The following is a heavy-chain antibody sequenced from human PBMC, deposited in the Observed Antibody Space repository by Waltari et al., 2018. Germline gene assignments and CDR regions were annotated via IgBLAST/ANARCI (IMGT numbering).Heavy chain of an antibody. Sequence: EVQLVASGGGSVQPGGSLRLSCAASGMPLGSYWLYWVRQAPGKGLEWVANIKQDGSEKNYVDSVEGRFSISRDNAQNSLYVQMNSLRAEDTAIYYCVTGLTTVTAKDYFDHWGQGALVTVSS. CDR1: GMPLGSYW. CDR3: VTGLTTVTAKDYFDH. CDR2: IKQDGSEK. V-gene: IGHV3-7*01. J-gene: IGHJ4*02. D-gene: IGHD4-17*01.